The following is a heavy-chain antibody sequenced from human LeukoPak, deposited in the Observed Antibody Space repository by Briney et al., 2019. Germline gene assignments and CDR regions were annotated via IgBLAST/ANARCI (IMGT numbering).Heavy chain of an antibody. V-gene: IGHV4-34*01. Sequence: SETLSLTCAVYGGSFSGYYWSWIRQPPGKGLEWIGEINHSGSTNYNPSLKSRVTISVDKSKNQFSLKLSSVTAADTAVYYCARVRYSSSWSYNWFDPWGQGTLVTVSS. CDR2: INHSGST. J-gene: IGHJ5*02. CDR3: ARVRYSSSWSYNWFDP. D-gene: IGHD6-13*01. CDR1: GGSFSGYY.